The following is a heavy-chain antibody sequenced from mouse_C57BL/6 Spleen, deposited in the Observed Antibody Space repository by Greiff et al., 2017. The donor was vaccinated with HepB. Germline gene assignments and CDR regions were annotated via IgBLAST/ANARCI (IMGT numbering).Heavy chain of an antibody. CDR1: GFTFSSYG. V-gene: IGHV5-6*01. CDR2: ISSGGSYT. Sequence: EVQLVESGGDLVKPGGSLKLSCAASGFTFSSYGMSWVRQTPDKRLEWVATISSGGSYTYYPDSVKGRVTISRDNAKNTLYLQMSSLKSEDTAMYYCARPDSSGYWFAYWGQGTLVTVSA. J-gene: IGHJ3*01. D-gene: IGHD3-2*02. CDR3: ARPDSSGYWFAY.